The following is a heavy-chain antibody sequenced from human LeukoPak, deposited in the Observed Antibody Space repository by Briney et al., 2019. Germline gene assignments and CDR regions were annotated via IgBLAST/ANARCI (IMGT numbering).Heavy chain of an antibody. J-gene: IGHJ4*02. CDR1: GFTFNSYA. V-gene: IGHV3-23*01. CDR2: LSGSSGSS. CDR3: AKDYPSSLVDY. Sequence: GGSLRLSCTASGFTFNSYAMSWVRQAPGKGLEWVSGLSGSSGSSHYADSVKGRFTISRDNSKNTLYLQMNSLRAEDTAVYYCAKDYPSSLVDYWGQGTLVTVSS. D-gene: IGHD6-6*01.